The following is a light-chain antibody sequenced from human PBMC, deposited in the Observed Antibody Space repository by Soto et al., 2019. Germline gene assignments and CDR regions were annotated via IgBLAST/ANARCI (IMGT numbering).Light chain of an antibody. Sequence: EIVLTQSPGTLSLSPGERATLSCRASESVSSHYIGWYQQRPGRAPRLLIYGTASRAPDIPDRFSGDGAGADFTLTITRLEPEDFAVYYCQQYGSSPITFGQGTRLEIK. CDR3: QQYGSSPIT. V-gene: IGKV3-20*01. CDR2: GTA. CDR1: ESVSSHY. J-gene: IGKJ5*01.